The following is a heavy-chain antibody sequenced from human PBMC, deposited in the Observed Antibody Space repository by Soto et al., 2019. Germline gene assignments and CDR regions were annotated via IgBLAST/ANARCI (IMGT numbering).Heavy chain of an antibody. V-gene: IGHV3-9*01. D-gene: IGHD3-9*01. J-gene: IGHJ3*01. Sequence: DVQLVESGGDLVQPGRSLRLACTASGFKFDDYAMHWVRQAPGKGLEWVSGISWKSGSMNYADSVKGRFTISRDNAKNSLYLQMNSLRSEDTALYYCAKDIYDILTGYSRGDGLDLWGHGTMVTVSS. CDR2: ISWKSGSM. CDR1: GFKFDDYA. CDR3: AKDIYDILTGYSRGDGLDL.